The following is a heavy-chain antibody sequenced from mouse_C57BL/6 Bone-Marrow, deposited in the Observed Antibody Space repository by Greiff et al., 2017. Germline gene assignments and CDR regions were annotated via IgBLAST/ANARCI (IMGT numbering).Heavy chain of an antibody. V-gene: IGHV5-17*01. CDR1: GFTFSDYG. Sequence: EVQVVESGGGLVKPGGSLTLSCAASGFTFSDYGMHWVRQAPEKGLEWVAYISSGSSTIYYADTVKGRFTIARDKAKNTLFLQMTSLRSEDTAMYYCARPGGGTTVRSYAMDYWGQGTSVTVSS. D-gene: IGHD1-1*01. CDR2: ISSGSSTI. CDR3: ARPGGGTTVRSYAMDY. J-gene: IGHJ4*01.